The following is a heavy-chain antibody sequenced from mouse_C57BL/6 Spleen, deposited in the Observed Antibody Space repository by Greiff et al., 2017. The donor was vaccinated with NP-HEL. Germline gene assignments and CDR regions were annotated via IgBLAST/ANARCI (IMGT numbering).Heavy chain of an antibody. CDR3: ARVGDGYYEGLMDY. CDR2: ISDGGSYT. V-gene: IGHV5-4*03. Sequence: EVNLVESGGGLVKPGGSLKLSCAASGFTFSSYAMSWVRQTPEKRLEWVATISDGGSYTYYPDNVKGRFTISRDNAKNNLYLQMSHLKSEDTAMYYCARVGDGYYEGLMDYWGQGTSVTVSS. D-gene: IGHD2-3*01. CDR1: GFTFSSYA. J-gene: IGHJ4*01.